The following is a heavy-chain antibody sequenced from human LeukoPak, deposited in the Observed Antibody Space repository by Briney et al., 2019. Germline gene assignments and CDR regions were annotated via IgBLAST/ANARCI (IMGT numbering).Heavy chain of an antibody. Sequence: ASVKVSCKASGYTFTGYYMNWVRQAPGQGLEWMGWISHNSGGTNYAQKFQGRVTMTSDTSINTGYMELSSLKSDDTAVYYCVRKSAARRTSEFDYWGQGSLVTVSS. J-gene: IGHJ4*02. CDR3: VRKSAARRTSEFDY. CDR2: ISHNSGGT. CDR1: GYTFTGYY. D-gene: IGHD6-6*01. V-gene: IGHV1-2*02.